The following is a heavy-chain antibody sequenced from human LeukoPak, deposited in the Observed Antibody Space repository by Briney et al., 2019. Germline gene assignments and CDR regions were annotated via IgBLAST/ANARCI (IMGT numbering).Heavy chain of an antibody. D-gene: IGHD4-17*01. CDR1: GFTFSSYA. V-gene: IGHV3-23*01. CDR3: AKDFVDYGDRAYYLDY. J-gene: IGHJ4*02. CDR2: IGAGGTFT. Sequence: GGSLRLSCTASGFTFSSYAMNWVRQAPGKGLEWVSGIGAGGTFTYYADSVKGRFTISRDNSRNTLYLQMNSLRAEDTAVYYCAKDFVDYGDRAYYLDYWGQGTLVTVSS.